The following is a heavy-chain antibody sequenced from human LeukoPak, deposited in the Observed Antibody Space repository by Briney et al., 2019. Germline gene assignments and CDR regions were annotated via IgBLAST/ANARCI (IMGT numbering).Heavy chain of an antibody. CDR2: ISSSSSTI. V-gene: IGHV3-48*04. CDR1: GFTFSSYS. J-gene: IGHJ4*02. Sequence: QTGGSLRLSCAASGFTFSSYSMNWVRQAPGKGLEWVSYISSSSSTIYYADSVKGRFTISRDNAKNSLYLQMNSLRAEDTAVYYCARDDRGMTHNFDSWGQGTLVTVSS. CDR3: ARDDRGMTHNFDS. D-gene: IGHD3-22*01.